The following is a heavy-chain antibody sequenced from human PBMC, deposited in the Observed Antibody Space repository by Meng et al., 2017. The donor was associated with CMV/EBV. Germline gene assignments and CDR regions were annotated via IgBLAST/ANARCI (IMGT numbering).Heavy chain of an antibody. CDR1: GFTFSSYA. Sequence: GESLKISCAASGFTFSSYAMHWVRQAPGKGLEWVAVISYDGSNKYYADSVKGRFTISRDNSKNTLYLQMNSLRAEDTALYYCASGLYFFDPWGQGTLVTVSS. V-gene: IGHV3-30-3*01. CDR3: ASGLYFFDP. CDR2: ISYDGSNK. J-gene: IGHJ5*02. D-gene: IGHD2-21*01.